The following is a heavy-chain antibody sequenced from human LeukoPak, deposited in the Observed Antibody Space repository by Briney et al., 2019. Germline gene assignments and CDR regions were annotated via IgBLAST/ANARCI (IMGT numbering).Heavy chain of an antibody. J-gene: IGHJ4*02. CDR3: ARLSGFTETSHFDY. CDR2: IEKDGSDK. V-gene: IGHV3-7*01. CDR1: GLTFSYYR. Sequence: PGGTLRLSCAASGLTFSYYRMTWVRQARGKGLQWVATIEKDGSDKYYVDSVTGRFTISRDNAKTSLSLQMNSLGAEDTALYYCARLSGFTETSHFDYWGQGTLVTVSS. D-gene: IGHD6-25*01.